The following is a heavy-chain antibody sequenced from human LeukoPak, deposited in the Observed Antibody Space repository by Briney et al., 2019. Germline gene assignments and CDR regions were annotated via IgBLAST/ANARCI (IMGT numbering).Heavy chain of an antibody. CDR1: GGTFSSYA. D-gene: IGHD3-22*01. CDR2: INPNSGGT. Sequence: ASVKVSCKASGGTFSSYAISWVRQAPGQGLEWMGWINPNSGGTNYAQKFQGRVTMTRDTSISTAYMELSRLRSDDTAVYYCARVHYYDSSGGFDYWGQGTLVTVSS. V-gene: IGHV1-2*02. CDR3: ARVHYYDSSGGFDY. J-gene: IGHJ4*02.